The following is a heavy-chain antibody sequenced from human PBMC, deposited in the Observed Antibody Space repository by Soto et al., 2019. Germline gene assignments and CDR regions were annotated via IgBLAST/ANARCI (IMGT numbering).Heavy chain of an antibody. CDR1: AFTFSSYV. Sequence: GGSLRLSCAASAFTFSSYVMRWVRQAPGKGLEWVSSISPSGAAKYNADSVKGRFTISRDNSKNTLYLQMNSLRAEDTAVYFCARVDRGSSLFYYYYGMDVWGQGTTVTVSS. CDR3: ARVDRGSSLFYYYYGMDV. J-gene: IGHJ6*02. D-gene: IGHD6-6*01. CDR2: ISPSGAAK. V-gene: IGHV3-23*01.